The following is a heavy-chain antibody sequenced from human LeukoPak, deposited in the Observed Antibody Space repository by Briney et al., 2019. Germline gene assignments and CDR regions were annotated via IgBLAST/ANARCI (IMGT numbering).Heavy chain of an antibody. J-gene: IGHJ6*03. Sequence: SVKVSCKASGGTFSSYAISWVRQAPGQGLEWMGGIIPIFGTANYAQKFQGRVTITADESTSTAYMELSSLRSEDTAVYYCARGVVVVPAAIRGGGYYYYYMDVWGKGTTVTVSS. D-gene: IGHD2-2*02. V-gene: IGHV1-69*13. CDR1: GGTFSSYA. CDR3: ARGVVVVPAAIRGGGYYYYYMDV. CDR2: IIPIFGTA.